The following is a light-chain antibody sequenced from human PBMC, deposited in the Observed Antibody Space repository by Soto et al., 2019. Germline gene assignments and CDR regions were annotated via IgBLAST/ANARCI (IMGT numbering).Light chain of an antibody. J-gene: IGKJ5*01. CDR2: AAF. V-gene: IGKV1-9*01. CDR3: QHLNSYPIT. Sequence: IPLTQSPSSLSASVGDRVTITCRASQGISSYLAWYQQNPGKAPKLLIYAAFTLQSGVPSRFSGSGSGTDFTLTISSLQPEDFATYYCQHLNSYPITFGQGTRLEIK. CDR1: QGISSY.